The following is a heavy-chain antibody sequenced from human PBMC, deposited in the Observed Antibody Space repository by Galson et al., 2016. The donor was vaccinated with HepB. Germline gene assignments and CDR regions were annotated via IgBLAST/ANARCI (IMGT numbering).Heavy chain of an antibody. Sequence: ETLSLTCTVSGGSMNNYYWNWIRQPPGKGLEWIGNIFYTGSTSYNTSLKGRVTMSVDTSKNQFSLRLDSVAAADSAVYYCARFCSAECYPYYFNYGMDVWGQGTTVIVSS. D-gene: IGHD2-21*01. CDR3: ARFCSAECYPYYFNYGMDV. V-gene: IGHV4-59*04. J-gene: IGHJ6*02. CDR2: IFYTGST. CDR1: GGSMNNYY.